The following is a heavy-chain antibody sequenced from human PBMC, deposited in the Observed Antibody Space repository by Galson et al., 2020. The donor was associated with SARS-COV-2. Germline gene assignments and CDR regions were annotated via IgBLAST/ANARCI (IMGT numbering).Heavy chain of an antibody. CDR2: ISGSGGST. Sequence: GGSLRLSCAASGFTFSSYAMSWVRQAPGKGLEWVSAISGSGGSTYYADSVKGRFTISRDNSKNTLYLQMNSLRAEDTAVYYCAKEGKVHDCSSTSCYNPPGNYYYGMDVWGQGTTVTVSS. CDR3: AKEGKVHDCSSTSCYNPPGNYYYGMDV. J-gene: IGHJ6*02. V-gene: IGHV3-23*01. CDR1: GFTFSSYA. D-gene: IGHD2-2*02.